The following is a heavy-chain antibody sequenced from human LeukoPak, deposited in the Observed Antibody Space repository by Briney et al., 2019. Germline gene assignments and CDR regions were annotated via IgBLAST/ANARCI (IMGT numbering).Heavy chain of an antibody. CDR1: GGSISSTTHY. V-gene: IGHV4-39*01. Sequence: PSETLSLTCTVSGGSISSTTHYWSWIRQPPGKGLEWIGSMHYSGSTYYNPSLKSRVTISVDTSKNQFSLKLSSVTAADTAVYYCARVTYGDYPIFFDYWGQGTLVTVSS. CDR2: MHYSGST. D-gene: IGHD4-17*01. J-gene: IGHJ4*02. CDR3: ARVTYGDYPIFFDY.